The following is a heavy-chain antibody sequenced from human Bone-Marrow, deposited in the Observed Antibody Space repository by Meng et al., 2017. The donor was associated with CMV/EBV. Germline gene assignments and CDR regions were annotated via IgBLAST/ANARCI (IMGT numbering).Heavy chain of an antibody. J-gene: IGHJ4*02. D-gene: IGHD6-19*01. CDR2: IYYSGKT. CDR1: GGSTSTGSYY. CDR3: AKTRRYSSGGLDS. V-gene: IGHV4-39*01. Sequence: SETLSLTCTVSGGSTSTGSYYWGWIRQPPGKGLEWIGSIYYSGKTYYNPSLKSRVTISVDTSKNQFSLKLSSVTAADTAVYYCAKTRRYSSGGLDSWGQGTLVTVSS.